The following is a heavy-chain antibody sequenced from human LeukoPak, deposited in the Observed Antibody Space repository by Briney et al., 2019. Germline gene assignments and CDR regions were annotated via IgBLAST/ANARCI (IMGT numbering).Heavy chain of an antibody. CDR2: ISSSGSTI. CDR3: ARDVVTATTDY. CDR1: GFTFSDYY. Sequence: GGSLRLSCAASGFTFSDYYMSWIRQAPGKGLEWVSYISSSGSTIYYADSVRGRFTISRDNANNSLYLQMNSLRAEDTAVYYCARDVVTATTDYWGQGTLVTVSS. J-gene: IGHJ4*02. V-gene: IGHV3-11*01. D-gene: IGHD2-21*02.